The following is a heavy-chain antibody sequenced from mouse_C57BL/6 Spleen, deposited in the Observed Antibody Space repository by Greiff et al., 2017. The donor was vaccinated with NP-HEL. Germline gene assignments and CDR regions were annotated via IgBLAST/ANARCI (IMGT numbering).Heavy chain of an antibody. CDR3: ARQAGTWFAY. CDR1: GFTFSSYG. CDR2: ISSGGSYT. J-gene: IGHJ3*01. V-gene: IGHV5-6*01. Sequence: VQLKESGGDLVKPGGSLKLSCAASGFTFSSYGMSWVRQTPDKRLEWVATISSGGSYTYYPDSVKGRFTISRDNAKNTLYLQMSSLKSEDTAMYYCARQAGTWFAYWGQGTLVTVSA. D-gene: IGHD4-1*01.